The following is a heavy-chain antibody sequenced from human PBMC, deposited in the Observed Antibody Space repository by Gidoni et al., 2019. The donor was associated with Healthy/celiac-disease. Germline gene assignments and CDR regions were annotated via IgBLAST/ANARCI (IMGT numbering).Heavy chain of an antibody. CDR3: ARDARIAVAGTFDY. CDR2: INAGNGNT. D-gene: IGHD6-19*01. V-gene: IGHV1-3*01. CDR1: GYTFTSYA. J-gene: IGHJ4*02. Sequence: QVQLVQSGAEVKKPGASVKVSCKASGYTFTSYAMHWVRQAPGQRLEWMGWINAGNGNTKYSQKFQGRVTITRDTSASTAYMELSSLRSEDTAVYYCARDARIAVAGTFDYWGQGTLVTVSS.